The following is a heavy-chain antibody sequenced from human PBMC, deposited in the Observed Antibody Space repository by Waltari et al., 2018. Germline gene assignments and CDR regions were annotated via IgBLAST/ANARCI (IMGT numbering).Heavy chain of an antibody. J-gene: IGHJ5*02. V-gene: IGHV1-3*01. Sequence: QVQLVQSGAEVKKPGASVKVSCKASGYTFTSYAMHWVRQAPGQRLEWMGWINAGNGNTKYSQKFQGRVTITRDTSASTAYMELSSLRSEDTAVYYCARGLGYCTGGVCYTRGIFWFDPWGQGTLVTVSS. CDR3: ARGLGYCTGGVCYTRGIFWFDP. CDR2: INAGNGNT. CDR1: GYTFTSYA. D-gene: IGHD2-8*02.